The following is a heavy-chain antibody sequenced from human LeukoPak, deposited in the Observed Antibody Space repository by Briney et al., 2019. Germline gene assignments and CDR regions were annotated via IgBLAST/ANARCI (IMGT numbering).Heavy chain of an antibody. Sequence: GGSLRLSCAASGFTFSSYAMSWVRQAPGKGLEWVSAISGGGDSTYYGDSVKGRFTISRDNSKNTLYLQMNSLRAEDTAVYYCAKTRPLDSSSWSHGDYWGQGTLVTVSS. CDR1: GFTFSSYA. J-gene: IGHJ4*02. V-gene: IGHV3-23*01. D-gene: IGHD6-13*01. CDR3: AKTRPLDSSSWSHGDY. CDR2: ISGGGDST.